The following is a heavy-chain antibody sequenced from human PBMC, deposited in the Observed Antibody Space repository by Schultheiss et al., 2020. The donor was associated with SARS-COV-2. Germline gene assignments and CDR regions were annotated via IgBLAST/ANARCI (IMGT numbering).Heavy chain of an antibody. CDR3: ARLGGIYCSGGSCYPPFDY. Sequence: GESLKISCKGSGDSFTDHWIGWVRQMPGKGLEWMGSIYPDDSDTRYSPSFQGQVTISADKSISTAYLQWSSLKASDTAMYYCARLGGIYCSGGSCYPPFDYWGQGTLVTVSS. D-gene: IGHD2-15*01. V-gene: IGHV5-51*01. CDR1: GDSFTDHW. CDR2: IYPDDSDT. J-gene: IGHJ4*02.